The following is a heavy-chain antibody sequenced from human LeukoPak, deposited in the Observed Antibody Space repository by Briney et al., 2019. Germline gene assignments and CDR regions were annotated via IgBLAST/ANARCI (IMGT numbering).Heavy chain of an antibody. CDR3: TRLHCSGWYNWFDP. V-gene: IGHV3-73*01. CDR1: GFTFSGSA. Sequence: GGSLRLSCAASGFTFSGSAMRWVRQASGKGLEWVGRIRSKANSYATAYAASVKGRFTISRDDSKNTAYLQMNSLKTEDTAVYFCTRLHCSGWYNWFDPWGQGTLVTVSS. CDR2: IRSKANSYAT. J-gene: IGHJ5*02. D-gene: IGHD6-19*01.